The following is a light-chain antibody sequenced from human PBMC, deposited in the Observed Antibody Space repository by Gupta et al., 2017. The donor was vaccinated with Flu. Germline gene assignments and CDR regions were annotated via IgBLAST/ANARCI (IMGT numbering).Light chain of an antibody. CDR1: QSISSY. V-gene: IGKV1-39*01. Sequence: DIQMTQSPSSLSASVGDRVTITCRASQSISSYLNWYQQTPGKAPKFLIYSASNLQNGVSSRFSGSGSGTDFTLTISNLQPEDFAPYYCQQSDNTPLTFGGGTKVEIK. CDR3: QQSDNTPLT. CDR2: SAS. J-gene: IGKJ4*01.